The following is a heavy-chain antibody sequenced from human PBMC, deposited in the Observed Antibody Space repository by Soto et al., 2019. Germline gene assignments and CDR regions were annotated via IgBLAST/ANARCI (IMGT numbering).Heavy chain of an antibody. CDR3: ATVHGDFGYCSGGSCYPFDY. V-gene: IGHV1-24*01. Sequence: QVQLVQSGAEVKKPGASVKVSCKVSGYTLTELSMHWVRQAPGKGLEWMGGFDPEDGETIYAQKFQGRVTMTEDTSTDTAYMELSSLRSEDTAVYYCATVHGDFGYCSGGSCYPFDYWGQGTLVTVSS. CDR1: GYTLTELS. J-gene: IGHJ4*02. D-gene: IGHD2-15*01. CDR2: FDPEDGET.